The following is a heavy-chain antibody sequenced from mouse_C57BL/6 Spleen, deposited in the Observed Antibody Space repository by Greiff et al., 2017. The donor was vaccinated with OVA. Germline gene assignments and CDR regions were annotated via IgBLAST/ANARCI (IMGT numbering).Heavy chain of an antibody. CDR2: IWRGGST. V-gene: IGHV2-5*01. J-gene: IGHJ4*01. CDR3: AKGDPYYAMDY. Sequence: VMLVESGPGLVQPSQSLSVTCTVSGFSLTSYGVHWVRQSPGKGLEWLGVIWRGGSTDYNAAFMSRLSITKDNSKSQVFFKMNSLQADDTAIYYCAKGDPYYAMDYWGQGTSVTVSS. CDR1: GFSLTSYG.